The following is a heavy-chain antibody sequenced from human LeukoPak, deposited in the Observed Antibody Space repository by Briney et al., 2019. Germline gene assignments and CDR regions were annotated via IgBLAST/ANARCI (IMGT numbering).Heavy chain of an antibody. CDR2: ISAYNGNT. V-gene: IGHV1-18*01. D-gene: IGHD4-17*01. J-gene: IGHJ4*02. CDR3: ARDRATTVTTWAEIDY. CDR1: GYTFTSYG. Sequence: GASVKVSCKASGYTFTSYGISWVRRAPGRGLEWMGWISAYNGNTNYAQKLQGRVTMTTDTSTSTAYMELRSLRSDDTAVYYCARDRATTVTTWAEIDYWGQGTLVTVSS.